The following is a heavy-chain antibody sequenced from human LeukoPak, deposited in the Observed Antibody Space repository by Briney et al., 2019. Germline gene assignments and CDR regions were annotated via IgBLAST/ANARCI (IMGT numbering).Heavy chain of an antibody. Sequence: LWASVKVSCKASGHTFTSYGISWVRQAPGQGLEWMGWISAYNGNTNYAQKLQGRVTMTTDTSTSTAYMELRSLRSDDTAVYYCARDRQRAYGDYGGWFDPWGQGTLVTVSS. J-gene: IGHJ5*02. CDR1: GHTFTSYG. CDR3: ARDRQRAYGDYGGWFDP. D-gene: IGHD4-17*01. V-gene: IGHV1-18*01. CDR2: ISAYNGNT.